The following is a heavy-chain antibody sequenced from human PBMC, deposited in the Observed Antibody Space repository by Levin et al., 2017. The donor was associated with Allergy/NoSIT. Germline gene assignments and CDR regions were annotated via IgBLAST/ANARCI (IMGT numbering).Heavy chain of an antibody. J-gene: IGHJ4*02. CDR2: ISSSSSTI. Sequence: SCAASGFTFSSYSMNWVRQAPGKGLEWVSYISSSSSTIYYADSVKGRFTISRDNAKNSLYLQMNSLRDEDTAVFYCARGPHPYSGSYWVSYWGQGTLVTVSS. V-gene: IGHV3-48*02. D-gene: IGHD1-26*01. CDR1: GFTFSSYS. CDR3: ARGPHPYSGSYWVSY.